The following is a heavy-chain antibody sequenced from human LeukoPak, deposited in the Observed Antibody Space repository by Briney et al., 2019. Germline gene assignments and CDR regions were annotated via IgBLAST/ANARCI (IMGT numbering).Heavy chain of an antibody. CDR3: ARDYYGSGSYPHY. V-gene: IGHV1-2*02. J-gene: IGHJ4*02. Sequence: ASVKVSCKVSVYTLTELSMHWVRQAPGQGLEWMGWINPNSGGTNYAQKFQGRVTMTRDTSISTAYMELSRLRSDDTAVYYCARDYYGSGSYPHYWGQGTLVTVSS. CDR1: VYTLTELS. D-gene: IGHD3-10*01. CDR2: INPNSGGT.